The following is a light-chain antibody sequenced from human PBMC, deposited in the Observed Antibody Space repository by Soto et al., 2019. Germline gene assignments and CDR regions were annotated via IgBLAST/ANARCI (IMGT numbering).Light chain of an antibody. CDR1: QSVSNNY. CDR2: GAS. Sequence: EIVLTQSPGTLSLSPGERATLSCRASQSVSNNYLAWYQQKPGQAPRLLIYGASNRATGIPDRFSGSGSGTDFTLTISSLQSEDFAVYYCQQYKNWPLFGQGTRLEI. V-gene: IGKV3-20*01. J-gene: IGKJ5*01. CDR3: QQYKNWPL.